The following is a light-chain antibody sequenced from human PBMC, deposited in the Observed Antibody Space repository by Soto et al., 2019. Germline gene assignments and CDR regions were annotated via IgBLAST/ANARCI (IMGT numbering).Light chain of an antibody. Sequence: QSVLAQPADVSGSPGQSITISCTGTSSDVGAYIYVSWYQQHPGKAPNLMIYEVSNRPSGVSNRFSGSKSGNTASLTISGLQAEDEADYYCSSYSSSSFYVFGTGTKVTVL. CDR2: EVS. CDR3: SSYSSSSFYV. J-gene: IGLJ1*01. CDR1: SSDVGAYIY. V-gene: IGLV2-14*01.